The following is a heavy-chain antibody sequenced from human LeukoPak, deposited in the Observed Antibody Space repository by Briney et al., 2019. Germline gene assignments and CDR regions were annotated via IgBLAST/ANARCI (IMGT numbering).Heavy chain of an antibody. CDR3: AKGTPLDSGDEYYFDS. V-gene: IGHV3-23*01. J-gene: IGHJ4*02. Sequence: GGSLRLSCVGSGFTFRSYGMSWVRQAPGKGLEWVSVISDTAGTTYADSVKGRFTISRDNSKNTLDLRMDSLRAEDTALYYCAKGTPLDSGDEYYFDSWGQGTLVTVSS. D-gene: IGHD4-17*01. CDR2: ISDTAGTT. CDR1: GFTFRSYG.